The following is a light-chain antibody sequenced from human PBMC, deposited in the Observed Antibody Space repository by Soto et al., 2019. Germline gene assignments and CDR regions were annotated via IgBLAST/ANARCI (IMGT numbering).Light chain of an antibody. CDR2: DVS. J-gene: IGKJ4*01. CDR1: QSFNYL. V-gene: IGKV1-5*01. Sequence: QMTQSPSTLSVSVGDRVTITCRASQSFNYLLACYQQKPGKAPKFLIYDVSTWGSGVPSRFSGRGSGTKFTHTHRSLQPEDSATYSCQQYHSYPLNLSGETRVEIK. CDR3: QQYHSYPLN.